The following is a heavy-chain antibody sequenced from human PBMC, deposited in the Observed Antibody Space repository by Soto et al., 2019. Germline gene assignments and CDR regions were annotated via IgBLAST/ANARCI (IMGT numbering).Heavy chain of an antibody. V-gene: IGHV3-23*01. CDR2: ISGSGGST. J-gene: IGHJ3*02. CDR3: AKGGYCTTSVCYSDVFDI. CDR1: GFTFSSYV. D-gene: IGHD2-8*01. Sequence: VGSLILSCAASGFTFSSYVMRWVRQAPGKVLAWVSAISGSGGSTYYEDSVKGRFNISGDDSKNTLYLQMNSRRAEDTAVYYCAKGGYCTTSVCYSDVFDIWGQGTXVTVSS.